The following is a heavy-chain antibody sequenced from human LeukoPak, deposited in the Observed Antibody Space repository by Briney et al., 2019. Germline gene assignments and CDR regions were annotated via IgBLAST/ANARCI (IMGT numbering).Heavy chain of an antibody. D-gene: IGHD3-16*01. CDR2: ISSSDSTI. V-gene: IGHV3-48*03. CDR3: AKNRFGEPHPYYFDY. Sequence: QPGGSLRLSCAASGFTFSSYEMHWVRQPPGRGLEWVSYISSSDSTIYYADSVKGRFTISGDNAKNSLYLQMNSLRAEDTAVYYCAKNRFGEPHPYYFDYWGQGTLVTVSS. J-gene: IGHJ4*02. CDR1: GFTFSSYE.